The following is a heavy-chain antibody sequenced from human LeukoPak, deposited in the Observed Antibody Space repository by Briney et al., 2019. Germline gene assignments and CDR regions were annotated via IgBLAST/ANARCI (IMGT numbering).Heavy chain of an antibody. CDR2: SIPILGIA. CDR3: ASRTDYYDSSVPFDY. J-gene: IGHJ4*02. V-gene: IGHV1-69*04. Sequence: SVNLSSKATGATLTSYAISSARDRPGQGRERRGRSIPILGIANYAQKFQGRLTITADNSTSTAYMELSSLRTEDTAMYYCASRTDYYDSSVPFDYWGQGTLVTVSS. D-gene: IGHD3-22*01. CDR1: GATLTSYA.